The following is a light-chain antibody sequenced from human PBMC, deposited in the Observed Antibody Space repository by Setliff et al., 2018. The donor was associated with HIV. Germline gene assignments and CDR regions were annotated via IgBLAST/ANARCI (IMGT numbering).Light chain of an antibody. Sequence: QSALTQPPSVSGSPGQSVTISCTGTSSDVGRYNRVSWYQQPPGTAPKLIIYEVRNRPSGVSNRFSGSKSGNTASLTISGLRAEDEADYCCSSYAITNTLPFGTGTKVTVL. V-gene: IGLV2-18*02. CDR1: SSDVGRYNR. CDR3: SSYAITNTLP. CDR2: EVR. J-gene: IGLJ1*01.